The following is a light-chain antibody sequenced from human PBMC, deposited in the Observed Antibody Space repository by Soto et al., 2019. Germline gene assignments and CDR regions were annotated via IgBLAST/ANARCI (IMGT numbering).Light chain of an antibody. V-gene: IGLV2-14*01. CDR2: EVT. CDR1: SSDVGGYNY. J-gene: IGLJ3*02. Sequence: QSVLTQPASVSGSPGQSITMSCTGTSSDVGGYNYVSWYQQHPGKAPKLLIYEVTNRPSGVSNRFSGSKSGNTASLTISGLQDEDEADYYCSSFTGTTSLGVFGGGTKLTVL. CDR3: SSFTGTTSLGV.